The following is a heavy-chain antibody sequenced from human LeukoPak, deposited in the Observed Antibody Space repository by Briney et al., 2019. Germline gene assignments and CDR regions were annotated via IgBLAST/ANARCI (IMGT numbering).Heavy chain of an antibody. CDR3: AKDLYGAFDY. CDR1: GFTFSSYG. CDR2: ISGSGGST. J-gene: IGHJ4*02. Sequence: GGSLRLSCAASGFTFSSYGMSWVRQAPGKGLEWVSAISGSGGSTYYADSVKGRFTISRDNSKNTLYLHMHSLRADDTALYYCAKDLYGAFDYWGQGILVTVSS. V-gene: IGHV3-23*01. D-gene: IGHD4-17*01.